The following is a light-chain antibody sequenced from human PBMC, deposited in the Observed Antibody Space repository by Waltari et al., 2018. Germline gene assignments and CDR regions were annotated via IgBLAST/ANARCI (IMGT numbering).Light chain of an antibody. CDR3: GSWDATVRVGV. J-gene: IGLJ2*01. V-gene: IGLV1-51*01. CDR2: DNR. CDR1: SSPIGSNY. Sequence: QSVLTQPPSVSAAAGQKVTISCSGSSSPIGSNYVSWYQHLPGTVPKLLIYDNRERPSGIPDRFSGSKAGTSAALEITGLQAEDEADYYCGSWDATVRVGVFGGGTRLTVL.